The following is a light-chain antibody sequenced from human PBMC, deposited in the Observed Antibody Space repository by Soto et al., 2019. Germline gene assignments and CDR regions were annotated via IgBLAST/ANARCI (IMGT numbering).Light chain of an antibody. CDR2: DVS. V-gene: IGLV2-11*01. J-gene: IGLJ1*01. Sequence: QSVLTQPRSVSGPLGQSVTISCTGTSSGVGDYSYVSWYQQHSGRAPKLIMYDVSKRPSGVPDRFSGSKSGNTASLTISGRQAADEAEDHCCSYSGTDTFFFGSGTKVTVL. CDR3: CSYSGTDTFF. CDR1: SSGVGDYSY.